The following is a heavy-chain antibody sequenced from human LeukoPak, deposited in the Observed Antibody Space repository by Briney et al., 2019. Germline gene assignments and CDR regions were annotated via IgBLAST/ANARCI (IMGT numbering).Heavy chain of an antibody. J-gene: IGHJ4*02. Sequence: GGSLRLSCAASGFTFSTHAMSWVRQAPGKGLEWVSLISGSAGGTYYADSVKGRFTISRDNSKNTLYLQMNSLRAEDTAVYYCARVFYYGSELDYWGQGTLVTVSS. CDR3: ARVFYYGSELDY. CDR1: GFTFSTHA. CDR2: ISGSAGGT. V-gene: IGHV3-23*01. D-gene: IGHD3-10*01.